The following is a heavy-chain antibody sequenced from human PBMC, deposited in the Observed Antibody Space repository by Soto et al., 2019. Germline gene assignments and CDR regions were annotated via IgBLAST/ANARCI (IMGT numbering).Heavy chain of an antibody. J-gene: IGHJ4*02. CDR2: ISFSDNSI. D-gene: IGHD3-22*01. V-gene: IGHV3-11*01. CDR1: GFSFSDYY. Sequence: PGGSLRLSCAASGFSFSDYYMSWIRQAPGKGLEWVSYISFSDNSIYYADSVKGRFTISRDNAKSSLYLQMNSLRAEDTAVYYCARNYYDSGGGFDYWGQGTLVTVSS. CDR3: ARNYYDSGGGFDY.